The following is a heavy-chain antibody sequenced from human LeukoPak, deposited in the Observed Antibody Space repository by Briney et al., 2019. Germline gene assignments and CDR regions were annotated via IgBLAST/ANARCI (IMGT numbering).Heavy chain of an antibody. D-gene: IGHD6-6*01. V-gene: IGHV3-7*03. CDR1: GFTFGKYW. CDR3: AKGAPSSSSIFDF. CDR2: IKLDGSEK. Sequence: GGSLRLSCVASGFTFGKYWMSWVRQAPGKGLEWVANIKLDGSEKNYVDSVKGRFTISRDNTKNSLYLQMNTLRAEDTAVYYCAKGAPSSSSIFDFWGPGALVTVSS. J-gene: IGHJ4*02.